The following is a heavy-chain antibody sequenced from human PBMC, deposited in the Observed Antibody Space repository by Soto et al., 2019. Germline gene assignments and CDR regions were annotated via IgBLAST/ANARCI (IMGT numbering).Heavy chain of an antibody. V-gene: IGHV3-48*01. CDR1: GFTFSSYS. J-gene: IGHJ4*02. Sequence: GGSLRLSCAASGFTFSSYSMNWVRQAPGKGLEWVSYISSSTSTIYYADSVKGRFTISRDNSKNSLYLQMSSLRADDTAVYYCARVPDLDFCSRTSCLYYFDYWGQGALVTVSS. D-gene: IGHD2-2*01. CDR2: ISSSTSTI. CDR3: ARVPDLDFCSRTSCLYYFDY.